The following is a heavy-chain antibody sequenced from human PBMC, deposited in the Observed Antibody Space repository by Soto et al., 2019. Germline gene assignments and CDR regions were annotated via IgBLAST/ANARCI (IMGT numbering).Heavy chain of an antibody. D-gene: IGHD2-21*01. J-gene: IGHJ4*02. CDR3: ARGGGGGLFEH. Sequence: GGSLRLSCAASGFTFSNYAMSWIRQAPGKGLEWLSHISPKSTYRNYADSVKGRFTISRDNTKSSLFLQMNSLGVEDTAVYYCARGGGGGLFEHWGQGVLVTVSS. CDR1: GFTFSNYA. CDR2: ISPKSTYR. V-gene: IGHV3-11*06.